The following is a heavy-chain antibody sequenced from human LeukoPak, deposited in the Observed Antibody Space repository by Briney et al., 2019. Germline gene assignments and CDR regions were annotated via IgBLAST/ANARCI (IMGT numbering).Heavy chain of an antibody. V-gene: IGHV5-51*01. CDR2: IYPGDSDT. J-gene: IGHJ5*02. D-gene: IGHD2-2*01. Sequence: GESLKISCKGSGYSFTSYWIGWVRQMPGKGLEWMGSIYPGDSDTRYSPSFQGQVTISADKSISTAYLQWSSLKASDTAMYYCAGQYCSSTSCPENWFDPWGQGTLVTVSS. CDR1: GYSFTSYW. CDR3: AGQYCSSTSCPENWFDP.